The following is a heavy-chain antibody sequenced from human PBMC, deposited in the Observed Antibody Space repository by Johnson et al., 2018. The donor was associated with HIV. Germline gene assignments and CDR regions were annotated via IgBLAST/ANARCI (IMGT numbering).Heavy chain of an antibody. D-gene: IGHD4-17*01. CDR2: ISSGGRTI. CDR1: GFTFSDYN. J-gene: IGHJ3*02. V-gene: IGHV3-11*04. CDR3: ARVLGDYAYHI. Sequence: QEQLVESGGGLVKPGGSLRLSCAASGFTFSDYNMSWIRQAPGKGLEWVSYISSGGRTIYYADSVKGRFTISRDNAKNSLYLQMNSLRVEDTAVYYCARVLGDYAYHIWGQGTMVTVSS.